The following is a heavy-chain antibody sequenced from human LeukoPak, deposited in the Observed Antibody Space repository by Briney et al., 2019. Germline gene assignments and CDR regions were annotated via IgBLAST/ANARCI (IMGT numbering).Heavy chain of an antibody. CDR1: GFTFSSYE. J-gene: IGHJ4*02. V-gene: IGHV3-48*03. CDR2: ISSSGSTI. D-gene: IGHD3-10*01. CDR3: ARDHNSGSDLDY. Sequence: GGSLRLSCAASGFTFSSYEMNWVRQAPGKGLEWVSYISSSGSTIYYADSVKGRFTISRDNVKNSLYLQMNSLRAEDTAVYYCARDHNSGSDLDYWGQGTLVTVSS.